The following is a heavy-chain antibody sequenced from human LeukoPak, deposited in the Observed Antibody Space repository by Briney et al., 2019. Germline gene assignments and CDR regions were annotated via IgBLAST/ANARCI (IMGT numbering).Heavy chain of an antibody. V-gene: IGHV3-74*01. CDR2: IVSDGSDT. CDR1: GFTFSHYW. J-gene: IGHJ4*02. Sequence: GGSLRLSCVASGFTFSHYWMVWVRQTPEKGLVWVSYIVSDGSDTRYADSVKGRFTMSRDNAKDTLSLQMDSLRTEDTAVYYCARAAYNSSPDYWGQGTLVTVSS. CDR3: ARAAYNSSPDY. D-gene: IGHD6-6*01.